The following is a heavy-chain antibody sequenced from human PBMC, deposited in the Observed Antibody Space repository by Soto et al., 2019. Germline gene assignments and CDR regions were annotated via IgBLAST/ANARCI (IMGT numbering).Heavy chain of an antibody. V-gene: IGHV3-23*01. Sequence: PGGSLRLSCAASGFTFSSYAMSWVRQAPGKGLEWVSAISTSGGSTYYADSVKGRFTISRDISKNTLYLQMSSLRAEDTAVYYCAKRGYCISTSCGAFDFWGQGTMVTVSS. CDR1: GFTFSSYA. D-gene: IGHD2-2*01. CDR2: ISTSGGST. CDR3: AKRGYCISTSCGAFDF. J-gene: IGHJ3*01.